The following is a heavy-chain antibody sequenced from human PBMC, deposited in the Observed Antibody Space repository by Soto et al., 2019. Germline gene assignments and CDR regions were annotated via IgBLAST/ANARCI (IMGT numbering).Heavy chain of an antibody. Sequence: EVHLVESGGGLVQPGGSLRLSCAASGFTFTDDYMDWVRQTPGKGLEWVGRSRNRAHSYSTEYAASVRGRFYISRDDSNNSLYLQMNSLKTEDTATYYCVHDFFGMYNWGRGTLVIVSS. CDR2: SRNRAHSYST. D-gene: IGHD3-3*01. CDR3: VHDFFGMYN. CDR1: GFTFTDDY. V-gene: IGHV3-72*01. J-gene: IGHJ4*02.